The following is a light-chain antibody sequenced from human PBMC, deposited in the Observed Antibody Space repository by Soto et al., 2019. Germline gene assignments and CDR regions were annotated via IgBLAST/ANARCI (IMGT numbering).Light chain of an antibody. CDR1: SSDIGAYNS. J-gene: IGLJ2*01. CDR2: DVS. CDR3: ASYTSASILV. V-gene: IGLV2-14*01. Sequence: ALTQPASVFASPGQSITISCTGNSSDIGAYNSVSWYQQHPGKAPQIMIYDVSYRPSGISSRFYGSKSGNTASLTISGLRADDDADYYCASYTSASILVFGGGTKVTVL.